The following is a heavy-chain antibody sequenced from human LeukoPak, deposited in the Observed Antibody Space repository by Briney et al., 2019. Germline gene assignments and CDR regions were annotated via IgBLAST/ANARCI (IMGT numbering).Heavy chain of an antibody. V-gene: IGHV4-59*08. CDR3: ARLWGAAAGSTYYFDY. J-gene: IGHJ4*02. CDR2: IYYSGST. CDR1: GGSFSSYY. D-gene: IGHD6-13*01. Sequence: SETLSLTCTVSGGSFSSYYWSWIRQPPGKGLEWTGYIYYSGSTNYNPSLKSRVTISVDTSKNQFSLKLSSVTAADTAVYYCARLWGAAAGSTYYFDYWGQGTLVTVSS.